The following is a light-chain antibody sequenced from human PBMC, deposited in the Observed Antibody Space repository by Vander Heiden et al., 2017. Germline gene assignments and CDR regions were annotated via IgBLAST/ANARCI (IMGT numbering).Light chain of an antibody. J-gene: IGLJ2*01. Sequence: QSVLTQSPSVSGAPAQRVTISCTGSSSNIGAGYDVRWYQQLPGTAPKLLIYGNSNRPSGVPDRFSGSKSGTSASLAITGLQAEDEADYYCQSYDSSLSGVVFGGGTKLTVL. CDR2: GNS. V-gene: IGLV1-40*01. CDR1: SSNIGAGYD. CDR3: QSYDSSLSGVV.